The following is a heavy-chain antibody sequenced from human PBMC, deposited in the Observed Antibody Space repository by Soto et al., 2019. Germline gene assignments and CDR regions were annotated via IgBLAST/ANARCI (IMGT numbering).Heavy chain of an antibody. CDR2: IKQDGSEK. Sequence: GGSLRLSCAASGFTFSSYWMSWVRQAPWKGLEWVANIKQDGSEKYYVDSVKGRFTISRDNAKNSLYLQMNSLRAEDTAVYYCARDGDSSSWYGIYYYYYYVDDWGKGTTVTVSS. CDR3: ARDGDSSSWYGIYYYYYYVDD. V-gene: IGHV3-7*01. J-gene: IGHJ6*03. D-gene: IGHD6-13*01. CDR1: GFTFSSYW.